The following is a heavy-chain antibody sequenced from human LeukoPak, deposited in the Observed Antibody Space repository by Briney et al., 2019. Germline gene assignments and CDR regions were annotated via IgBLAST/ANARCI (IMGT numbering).Heavy chain of an antibody. Sequence: GESLKISCKVSGYTFTSYWIGWVRQMPGKGLEWMGIIYPGDSDTRYSPSFQGQVTISADKSISTAYLQWSSLKVSDTAMYYCARQEEGYNWNYFDYWGQGTLVTVSS. D-gene: IGHD1-20*01. J-gene: IGHJ4*02. CDR2: IYPGDSDT. CDR3: ARQEEGYNWNYFDY. CDR1: GYTFTSYW. V-gene: IGHV5-51*01.